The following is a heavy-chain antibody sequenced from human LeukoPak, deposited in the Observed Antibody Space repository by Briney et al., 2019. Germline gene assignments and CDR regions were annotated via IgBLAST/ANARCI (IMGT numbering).Heavy chain of an antibody. V-gene: IGHV1-8*01. CDR1: GYTFTSYD. D-gene: IGHD2-21*01. CDR3: AALNWRRSTRGEAGWFDP. CDR2: MNPNSGNT. J-gene: IGHJ5*02. Sequence: ASVKVSCKASGYTFTSYDINWVRQATGQGLEWRGWMNPNSGNTGYAHKFQGRVTMTRNTSISTAYMELSSLRSEDTAVYYCAALNWRRSTRGEAGWFDPWGQGTLVAVSS.